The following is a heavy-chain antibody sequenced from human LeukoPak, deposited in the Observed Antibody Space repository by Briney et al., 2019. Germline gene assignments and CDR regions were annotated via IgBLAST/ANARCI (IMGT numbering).Heavy chain of an antibody. CDR1: GGSISSGGYY. Sequence: PSGTLSLTCTVSGGSISSGGYYWSWIRQHPGKGLEWIGYIYYSGSTYYNPSLKSRVTISVDTSKNQFSLKLSSVTAADTAVYYCARVGCSSTSCPLNEWGQGTLVTVSS. J-gene: IGHJ4*02. CDR3: ARVGCSSTSCPLNE. V-gene: IGHV4-31*03. CDR2: IYYSGST. D-gene: IGHD2-2*01.